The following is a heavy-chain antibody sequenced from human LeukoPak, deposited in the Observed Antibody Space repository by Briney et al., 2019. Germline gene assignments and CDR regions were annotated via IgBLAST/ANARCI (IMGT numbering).Heavy chain of an antibody. Sequence: PGGSLRLSCVASRFPFSNYWMTWVRQAPGKGLERVANINKDGGEKYYMESVKGRFTISRDNAKNSLYLQMNSLTVEDTAVYYCARDMGWQQFDQWGQGTLVTVSS. D-gene: IGHD5-24*01. CDR1: RFPFSNYW. CDR2: INKDGGEK. J-gene: IGHJ4*02. CDR3: ARDMGWQQFDQ. V-gene: IGHV3-7*01.